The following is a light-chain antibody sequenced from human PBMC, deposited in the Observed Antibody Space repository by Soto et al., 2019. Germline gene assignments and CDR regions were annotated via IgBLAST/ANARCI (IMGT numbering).Light chain of an antibody. J-gene: IGKJ1*01. CDR3: QHYKYFTYT. CDR2: DAS. Sequence: DIQMTKSPVTLSASVGDRVTITCRASQRVDRWLAWYQQKPGQAPKLLISDASTLESGVPSRFSGSGSVTEFTLTSTLLHADFVASYCCQHYKYFTYTFGQGTKVDIK. V-gene: IGKV1-5*01. CDR1: QRVDRW.